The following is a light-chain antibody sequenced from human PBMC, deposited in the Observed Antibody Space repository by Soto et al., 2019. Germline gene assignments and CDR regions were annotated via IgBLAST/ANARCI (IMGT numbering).Light chain of an antibody. J-gene: IGKJ1*01. CDR1: HSMSNSN. CDR2: GAS. CDR3: QQYGSSGT. Sequence: IVLTQSRGTLSLSPGDRATLSCRASHSMSNSNLAWYQQKPGQAPRLLIYGASNRATGIPDRFSGSGSGTDFTLTISRLEPEDFAVYYCQQYGSSGTFGQGTKVDI. V-gene: IGKV3-20*01.